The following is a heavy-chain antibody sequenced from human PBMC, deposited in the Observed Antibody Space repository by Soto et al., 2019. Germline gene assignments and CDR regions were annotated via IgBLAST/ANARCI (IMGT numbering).Heavy chain of an antibody. CDR3: ARSVLDNWFDP. CDR2: IYYSGST. Sequence: SETLSLTCTVSGGSIRSSSYYFVCIRQRPGNGLEWIGSIYYSGSTYYNPSLKSRVTISVDTSKNQFSLKLSSVTAADTAVYYCARSVLDNWFDPWGQGTLVTVS. CDR1: GGSIRSSSYY. J-gene: IGHJ5*02. V-gene: IGHV4-39*01.